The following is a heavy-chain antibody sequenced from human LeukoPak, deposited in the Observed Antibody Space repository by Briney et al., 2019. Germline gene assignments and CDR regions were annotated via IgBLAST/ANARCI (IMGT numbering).Heavy chain of an antibody. V-gene: IGHV1-18*01. CDR1: GYTFTEFG. J-gene: IGHJ5*02. CDR2: ISGYNGDT. Sequence: GASVKVSCKASGYTFTEFGISCVRQAPGQGLEWMGWISGYNGDTNYAQKFQGRVTMTTDTSTRTAYMELTSLRSDDTAVYYCARDRKWFHPWGQGTLVTVSS. CDR3: ARDRKWFHP.